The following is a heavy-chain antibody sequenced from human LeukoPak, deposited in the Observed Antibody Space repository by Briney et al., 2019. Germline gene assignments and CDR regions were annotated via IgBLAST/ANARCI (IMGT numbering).Heavy chain of an antibody. CDR3: ASSALSPTWGV. Sequence: PGGSLRLSCAASGFTFSSYWIDWDRQAPGKGLMWVSRINPDGSSTNYADSVKGRFTISRDNAKSTLYLQMNSLRAEDTAVYYCASSALSPTWGVWGKGTTVTVSS. J-gene: IGHJ6*04. CDR1: GFTFSSYW. CDR2: INPDGSST. D-gene: IGHD7-27*01. V-gene: IGHV3-74*01.